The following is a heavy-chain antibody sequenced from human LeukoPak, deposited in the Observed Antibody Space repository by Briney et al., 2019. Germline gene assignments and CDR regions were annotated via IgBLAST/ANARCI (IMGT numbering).Heavy chain of an antibody. J-gene: IGHJ4*02. CDR2: IDSGGGST. V-gene: IGHV3-23*01. CDR3: ASADGSGYRYY. CDR1: GYTFSNYA. Sequence: GESLKISCKASGYTFSNYAMSWVRQAPGKGLEWVSSIDSGGGSTYYTDSVKGRFTISRDNSKNTLYLQMNSLRAEDTAIYYCASADGSGYRYYWGQGTLVTVSS. D-gene: IGHD3-22*01.